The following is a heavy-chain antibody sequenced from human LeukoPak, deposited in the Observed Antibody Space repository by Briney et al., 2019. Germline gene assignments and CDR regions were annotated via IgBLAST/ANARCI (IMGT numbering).Heavy chain of an antibody. Sequence: ASVKVSCKASGYTFTSYGISRVRQAPGQGLEWMGWISAYNGNTNYAQKLQGRVTMTTDTSTSTAYMELRSLRSDDTAVYYCARDRYSYGDFDYWGQGTLVTVSS. CDR3: ARDRYSYGDFDY. J-gene: IGHJ4*02. CDR1: GYTFTSYG. V-gene: IGHV1-18*01. CDR2: ISAYNGNT. D-gene: IGHD5-18*01.